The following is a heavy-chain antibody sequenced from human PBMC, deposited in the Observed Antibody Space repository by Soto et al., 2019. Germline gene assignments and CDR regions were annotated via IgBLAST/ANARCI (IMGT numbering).Heavy chain of an antibody. CDR3: ARGDREDILVVVGARPGEYGTDI. CDR2: IAHDGSNA. V-gene: IGHV3-30-3*01. D-gene: IGHD2-15*01. J-gene: IGHJ6*02. CDR1: GFTFRNHA. Sequence: QVQLVESGGGVVQPGGSLRLSCAASGFTFRNHAMHWVRQAPGKGLECLAVIAHDGSNAFYRDSVTGRFTVSSDNSKNTLYLYMNSLISEDTGVYYCARGDREDILVVVGARPGEYGTDIWGQGTTVIVSS.